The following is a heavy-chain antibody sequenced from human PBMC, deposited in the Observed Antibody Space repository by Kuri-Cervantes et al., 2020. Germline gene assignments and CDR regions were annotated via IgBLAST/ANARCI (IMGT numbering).Heavy chain of an antibody. J-gene: IGHJ6*02. Sequence: GESLKISCAASGFTFSSYAMSWVRQAPGKGLEWVSAISNSGGSTYYADSVKGRFTISRDNAKNSLYLHMNSQRAEDTAVYYCARLKHYYDSSGYYYYYGMDVWGQGTTVTVSS. CDR1: GFTFSSYA. CDR2: ISNSGGST. CDR3: ARLKHYYDSSGYYYYYGMDV. V-gene: IGHV3-23*01. D-gene: IGHD3-22*01.